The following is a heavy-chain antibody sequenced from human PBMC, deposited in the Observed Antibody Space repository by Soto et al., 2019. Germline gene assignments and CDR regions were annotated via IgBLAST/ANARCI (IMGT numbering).Heavy chain of an antibody. CDR3: ASDRHDYGDYDGAFDI. CDR2: TYYRSKWYN. CDR1: GDSVSSNSAA. V-gene: IGHV6-1*01. D-gene: IGHD4-17*01. J-gene: IGHJ3*02. Sequence: QVQLQQSGPGLVKPSQTLSLTCAISGDSVSSNSAAWNWIRQSPSRGLEWLGRTYYRSKWYNDYATSVKSRITINXATXKXPFSLQLNSVTPEDTAVYYCASDRHDYGDYDGAFDIWGQGTMVTVSS.